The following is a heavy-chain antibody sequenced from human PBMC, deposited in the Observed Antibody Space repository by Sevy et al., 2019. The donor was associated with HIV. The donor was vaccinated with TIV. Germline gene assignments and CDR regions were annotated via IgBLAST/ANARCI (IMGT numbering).Heavy chain of an antibody. Sequence: WETLSLTCTVSGGSISSGNYLWSLIRQTPGKGLEWIGAVHYSGRTYYNPSLKSRVTISEDTSKNQFCLYLNSVTAADTAVYFCARNFDYWGQGPLVTVSS. V-gene: IGHV4-39*01. CDR2: VHYSGRT. CDR1: GGSISSGNYL. J-gene: IGHJ4*02. CDR3: ARNFDY.